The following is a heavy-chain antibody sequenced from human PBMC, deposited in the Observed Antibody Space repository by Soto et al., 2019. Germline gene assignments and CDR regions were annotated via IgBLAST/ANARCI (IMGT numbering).Heavy chain of an antibody. CDR2: IYYSGST. Sequence: SETLSLTCTVSGGSISSYYWSWIRQPPGKGLEWIGYIYYSGSTNYNPSLKSRVTISVDTSKNQFSLKLSSVTAADTAVYYCASLGYSYGRGLDYWGQGTLVTVSS. D-gene: IGHD5-18*01. CDR1: GGSISSYY. CDR3: ASLGYSYGRGLDY. J-gene: IGHJ4*02. V-gene: IGHV4-59*01.